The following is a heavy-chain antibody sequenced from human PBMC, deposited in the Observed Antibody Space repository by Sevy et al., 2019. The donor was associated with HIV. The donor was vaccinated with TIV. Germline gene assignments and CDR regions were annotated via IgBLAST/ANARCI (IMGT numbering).Heavy chain of an antibody. CDR1: GYTFTSYG. CDR3: ARADIVRTTRKGWFDP. J-gene: IGHJ5*02. D-gene: IGHD1-7*01. CDR2: ISAYNGNT. V-gene: IGHV1-18*03. Sequence: ASVKVSCKASGYTFTSYGISWVRQAPGQGLEWMGWISAYNGNTNYAQQLQGRVTMTTDTSTTTAYMELRSLRSDDMAVYYCARADIVRTTRKGWFDPWGQGTLVTVSS.